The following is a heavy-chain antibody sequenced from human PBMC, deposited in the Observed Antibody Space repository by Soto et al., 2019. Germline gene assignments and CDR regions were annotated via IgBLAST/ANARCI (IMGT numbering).Heavy chain of an antibody. D-gene: IGHD6-19*01. CDR3: AKEPIAVAGMGFDY. Sequence: SETLSLTCTVSGGSISSYYWSWIRQPPGKGLEWIGYIYYSGSTNYNPSLKSRVTISVDTSKNQFSLKLSSVTAADTAVYYCAKEPIAVAGMGFDYWGQGTLVTVSS. J-gene: IGHJ4*02. V-gene: IGHV4-59*01. CDR2: IYYSGST. CDR1: GGSISSYY.